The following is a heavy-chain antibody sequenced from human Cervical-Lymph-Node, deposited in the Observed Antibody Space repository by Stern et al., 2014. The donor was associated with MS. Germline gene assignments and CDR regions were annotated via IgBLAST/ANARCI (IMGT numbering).Heavy chain of an antibody. V-gene: IGHV4-59*01. Sequence: VQLQESGPGLVKPSETLSLTCTVSGGSIASYYWSWIRQPPGKGLEWIGNTYDRGSTNYNPSLKSRVTISLDTSKNQFSLHLSSVTAADTAVFFCARHRSYPHLIDYWGQGTLVTVSS. CDR2: TYDRGST. CDR3: ARHRSYPHLIDY. J-gene: IGHJ4*02. CDR1: GGSIASYY.